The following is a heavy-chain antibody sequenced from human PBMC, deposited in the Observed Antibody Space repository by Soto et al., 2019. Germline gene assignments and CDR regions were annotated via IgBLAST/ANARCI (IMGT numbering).Heavy chain of an antibody. Sequence: GGSLRLSCAASGFTFSSYSMNWVRQAPGKGLEWVSSISSSSSYIYYADSVKGRFTISRDNAKNSLYLQMNSLRAEDTAVYYCARDSRVSSSSWAHWFDPWGQGTLVTVSS. V-gene: IGHV3-21*01. CDR1: GFTFSSYS. CDR2: ISSSSSYI. CDR3: ARDSRVSSSSWAHWFDP. J-gene: IGHJ5*02. D-gene: IGHD6-13*01.